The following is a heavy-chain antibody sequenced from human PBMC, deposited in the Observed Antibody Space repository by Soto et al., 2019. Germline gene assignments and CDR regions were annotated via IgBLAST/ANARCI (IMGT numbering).Heavy chain of an antibody. J-gene: IGHJ6*02. V-gene: IGHV1-46*01. D-gene: IGHD6-6*01. CDR3: ARVASIAARGGGMDV. Sequence: ASVKVSCKASGYTFTSYYMHWVRQAPGQGLEWMGIINPSGGSTSYAQKFQGRVTMTRDTSTSTVYMELSSLRSEDTAVYYCARVASIAARGGGMDVWGQGTTVTAP. CDR1: GYTFTSYY. CDR2: INPSGGST.